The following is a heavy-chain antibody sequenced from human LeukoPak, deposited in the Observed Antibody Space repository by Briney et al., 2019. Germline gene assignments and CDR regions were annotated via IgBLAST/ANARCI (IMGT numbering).Heavy chain of an antibody. V-gene: IGHV3-30-3*01. CDR2: ISYDGSNK. D-gene: IGHD3-22*01. CDR3: ARDSYYSDSSGYDY. CDR1: GFTFSSYA. J-gene: IGHJ4*02. Sequence: GGSLRLSCAASGFTFSSYAMHWVRQAPGKGLEWVAVISYDGSNKYYADSVKGRFTISRDNSKNTLYLQMNSPRAEDTAVYYCARDSYYSDSSGYDYWGQGTLVTVSS.